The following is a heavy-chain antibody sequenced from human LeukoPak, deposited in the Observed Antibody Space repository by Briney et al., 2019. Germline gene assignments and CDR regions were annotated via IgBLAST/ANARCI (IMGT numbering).Heavy chain of an antibody. D-gene: IGHD3-16*01. CDR1: GFTSDDYA. CDR3: ARGGGLAVDS. Sequence: GRSLRLSCAASGFTSDDYAMHWVRQAPGKGLEWVSGISWNSDTIGYADSVKGRFTISRDNAKNTLYLQMNSLRAEDTAVYYCARGGGLAVDSWGQGTLVTVSS. CDR2: ISWNSDTI. V-gene: IGHV3-9*02. J-gene: IGHJ4*02.